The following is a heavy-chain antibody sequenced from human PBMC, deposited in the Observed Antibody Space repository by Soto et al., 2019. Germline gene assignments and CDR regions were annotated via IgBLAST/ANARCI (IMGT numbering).Heavy chain of an antibody. J-gene: IGHJ6*02. Sequence: GASVKVSCKVSGYTLTELSMHWVRQAPGKGLEWMGGFGPEDGETIYAQKFQGRVTMTEDTSTDTAYMELSSLRSEDTAVYYCATELVAYDFWSGPTRHYGMDVWGQGTTVTVSS. CDR3: ATELVAYDFWSGPTRHYGMDV. D-gene: IGHD3-3*01. CDR1: GYTLTELS. V-gene: IGHV1-24*01. CDR2: FGPEDGET.